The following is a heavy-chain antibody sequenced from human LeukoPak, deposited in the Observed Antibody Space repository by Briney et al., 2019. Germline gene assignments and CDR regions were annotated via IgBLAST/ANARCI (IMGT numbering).Heavy chain of an antibody. Sequence: SETLSLTCAVYGGSCDDYYCSWIRQPPGKGLEWIGEIHPSGIFYYNSSLMSRVTISINTSKSQFSLRLTSVTAADTGFYYCARGRDRSKAGDHWGQGSLVTVSS. D-gene: IGHD5-24*01. CDR2: IHPSGIF. J-gene: IGHJ4*02. V-gene: IGHV4-34*01. CDR1: GGSCDDYY. CDR3: ARGRDRSKAGDH.